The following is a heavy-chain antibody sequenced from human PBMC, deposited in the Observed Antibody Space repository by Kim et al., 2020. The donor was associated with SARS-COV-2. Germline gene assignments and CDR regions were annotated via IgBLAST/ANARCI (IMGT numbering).Heavy chain of an antibody. CDR2: IYYSGST. D-gene: IGHD6-13*01. Sequence: SETQSLTCTVSGGSISSYYWSWIRQPPGKGLEWIGYIYYSGSTNYNPSLKSRVTISVDTSKNQFSLKLSSVTAADTAVYYCAGSGEDIAAAGKKKFRDYGFDYWGQGTLVTVSS. J-gene: IGHJ4*02. CDR1: GGSISSYY. V-gene: IGHV4-59*01. CDR3: AGSGEDIAAAGKKKFRDYGFDY.